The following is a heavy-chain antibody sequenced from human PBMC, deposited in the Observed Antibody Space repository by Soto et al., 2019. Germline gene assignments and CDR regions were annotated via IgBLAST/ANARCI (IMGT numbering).Heavy chain of an antibody. CDR3: AKRSGGYDSAPYDY. Sequence: GGSLRLSCAASGFTFSSYAMSWVRQAPGKGLEWVSAISGSGGSTYYADSVKGRFTISRDNSKNTLYLQMNSLRAEDTAVYYCAKRSGGYDSAPYDYWGQGTLVTVSS. CDR2: ISGSGGST. V-gene: IGHV3-23*01. D-gene: IGHD5-12*01. J-gene: IGHJ4*02. CDR1: GFTFSSYA.